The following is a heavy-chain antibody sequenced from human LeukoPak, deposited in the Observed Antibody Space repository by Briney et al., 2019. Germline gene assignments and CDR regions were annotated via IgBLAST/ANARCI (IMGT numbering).Heavy chain of an antibody. Sequence: SETLSLTCAVSGDSISRSDRWSWVRQPPGKGLEWIAEISHSGMVNHNPSLRSRAAISLDKSKNQFSLSLSSVTAADTAVYYCTRQGGYFCDYWGQGILVTVSS. CDR2: ISHSGMV. CDR3: TRQGGYFCDY. CDR1: GDSISRSDR. D-gene: IGHD2-2*03. J-gene: IGHJ4*02. V-gene: IGHV4-4*02.